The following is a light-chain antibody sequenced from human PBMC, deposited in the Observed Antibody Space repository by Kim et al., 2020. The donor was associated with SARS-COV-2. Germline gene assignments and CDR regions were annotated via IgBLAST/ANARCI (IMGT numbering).Light chain of an antibody. CDR1: SGHSSYA. V-gene: IGLV4-69*01. CDR2: LNSDGSH. CDR3: QTWGTGI. J-gene: IGLJ2*01. Sequence: QLVLTQSPSASASLGASVKLTWTLSSGHSSYAIAWHQQQPEKGPRYLMKLNSDGSHTKGDGIPDRFSGSSSGAERYLTISSLQSEDEADYYCQTWGTGIFGGGTQLTV.